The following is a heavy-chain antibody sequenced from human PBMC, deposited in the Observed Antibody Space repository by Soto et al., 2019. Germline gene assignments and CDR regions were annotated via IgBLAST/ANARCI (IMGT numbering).Heavy chain of an antibody. D-gene: IGHD3-9*01. J-gene: IGHJ4*02. V-gene: IGHV3-33*08. CDR2: IWADGSRQ. CDR3: VGVTGYWGLSDY. CDR1: GFAFSTYG. Sequence: QMQLVESGGGVIQPGKSLRLSCSASGFAFSTYGMHWVRQAPGKGLEWVAVIWADGSRQFYGDSVKGRFTISRDNSKNTLYLQMNSLRVDDTAVYYCVGVTGYWGLSDYWGQGTLVTVSS.